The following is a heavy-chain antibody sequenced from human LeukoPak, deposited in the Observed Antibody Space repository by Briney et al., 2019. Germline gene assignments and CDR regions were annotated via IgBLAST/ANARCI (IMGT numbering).Heavy chain of an antibody. Sequence: ASVKVSCKASGYTFTGYYMHWVRQAPGQGLEWMGWINPNSGGTNYAQKFQGRVTMTRDTSISTAYMELSRLRSDDTAVYYCARNKPTNYYDSSGPAPSDAFDIWGQGTMVTVSS. CDR3: ARNKPTNYYDSSGPAPSDAFDI. D-gene: IGHD3-22*01. CDR2: INPNSGGT. J-gene: IGHJ3*02. V-gene: IGHV1-2*02. CDR1: GYTFTGYY.